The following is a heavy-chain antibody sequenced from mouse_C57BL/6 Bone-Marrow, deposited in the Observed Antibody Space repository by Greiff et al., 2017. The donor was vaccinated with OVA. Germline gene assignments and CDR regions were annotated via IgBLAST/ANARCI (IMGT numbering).Heavy chain of an antibody. CDR3: ARRGYGY. CDR2: IYPGDGDT. Sequence: QVQLQQSGPELVKPGASVKISCKASGYAFSSSWMNRVKQRPGKGLEWIGRIYPGDGDTNYNGKFKGKATLTADKSSSTAYMQLSSLTSEDSAVYFCARRGYGYWGQGTTLTVSS. CDR1: GYAFSSSW. D-gene: IGHD2-2*01. V-gene: IGHV1-82*01. J-gene: IGHJ2*01.